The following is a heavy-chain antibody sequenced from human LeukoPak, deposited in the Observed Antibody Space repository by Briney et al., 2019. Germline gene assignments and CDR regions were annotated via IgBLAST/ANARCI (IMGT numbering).Heavy chain of an antibody. V-gene: IGHV4-39*07. D-gene: IGHD5-12*01. Sequence: SETLSLTCSVSGGSISRSPYYWTWIRQPPGKGLEWIGNIYSSGSTYYNPSLKSRVTISLDTSKNQFSLKLSSVTAADTAVYYCARKDPGYSGYSDFDYWGQGTLVTVSS. CDR3: ARKDPGYSGYSDFDY. J-gene: IGHJ4*02. CDR1: GGSISRSPYY. CDR2: IYSSGST.